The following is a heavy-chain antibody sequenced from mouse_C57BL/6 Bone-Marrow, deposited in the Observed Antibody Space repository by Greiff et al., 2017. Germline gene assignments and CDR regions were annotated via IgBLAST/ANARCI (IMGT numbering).Heavy chain of an antibody. CDR3: ARDLLWEYYAMDY. D-gene: IGHD2-1*01. CDR1: GFSLTSYA. Sequence: VMLVESGPGLVAPSQSLSITCTVSGFSLTSYAISWVRQPPGKGLEWLGVIWTGGGTNYNSALKSRLSISKDNSKSQVFLKMNSLQTDDTARYDYARDLLWEYYAMDYWGQGTSVTVSS. CDR2: IWTGGGT. V-gene: IGHV2-9-1*01. J-gene: IGHJ4*01.